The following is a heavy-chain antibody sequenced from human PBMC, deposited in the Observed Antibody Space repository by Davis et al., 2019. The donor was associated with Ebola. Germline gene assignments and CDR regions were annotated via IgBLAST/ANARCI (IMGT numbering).Heavy chain of an antibody. V-gene: IGHV4-34*01. D-gene: IGHD3-22*01. CDR2: INHSGST. Sequence: SETLSLTCAVYGGSFSGYYWSWIRQPPEKGLEWIGEINHSGSTNYNPSLKSRVTISVDTSKNQFSLKLSSVTAADTAVYYCARLSWRRYYYDSSGYGNDYWGQGTLVTVSS. J-gene: IGHJ4*02. CDR3: ARLSWRRYYYDSSGYGNDY. CDR1: GGSFSGYY.